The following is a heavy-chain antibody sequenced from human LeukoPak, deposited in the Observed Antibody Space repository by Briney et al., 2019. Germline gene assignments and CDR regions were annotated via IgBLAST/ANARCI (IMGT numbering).Heavy chain of an antibody. J-gene: IGHJ5*02. CDR1: GYTFTSYG. Sequence: ASVKVSCKAAGYTFTSYGISLVRQAPGQGLEWMGWISAYNGNTNYAQKLQGRVTMTTDTSTSTAYMELRSLRSDDTAVYYCARDWGLFSSGWYSGIDPWGQGTLVTVSS. D-gene: IGHD6-19*01. CDR2: ISAYNGNT. V-gene: IGHV1-18*01. CDR3: ARDWGLFSSGWYSGIDP.